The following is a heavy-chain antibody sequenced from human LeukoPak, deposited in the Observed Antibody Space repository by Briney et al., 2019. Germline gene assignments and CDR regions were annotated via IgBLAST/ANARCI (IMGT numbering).Heavy chain of an antibody. CDR3: ARREVDYYYGMDV. CDR2: IYPGDPDT. V-gene: IGHV5-51*07. Sequence: GESLKISCKGSGYSFTSYWIGWVHQMPGKGLEWMGIIYPGDPDTRYSPSFQGQVTISADKSISTAYLQWSSLKASDTAMYYCARREVDYYYGMDVWGQGTTVTVSS. J-gene: IGHJ6*02. CDR1: GYSFTSYW.